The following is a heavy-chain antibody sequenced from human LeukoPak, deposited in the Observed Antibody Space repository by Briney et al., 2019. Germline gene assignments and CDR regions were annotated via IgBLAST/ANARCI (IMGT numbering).Heavy chain of an antibody. CDR2: IIPILGIA. Sequence: SVKVSCKASGGTFSSYVISWVRQAPGQGLEWMGRIIPILGIANYAQKFQGRVTITADKSTSTAYMELSSLRSEDTAVYYCATDSSSWYFFSWWGQGTLVTVSS. CDR3: ATDSSSWYFFSW. CDR1: GGTFSSYV. J-gene: IGHJ4*02. D-gene: IGHD6-13*01. V-gene: IGHV1-69*04.